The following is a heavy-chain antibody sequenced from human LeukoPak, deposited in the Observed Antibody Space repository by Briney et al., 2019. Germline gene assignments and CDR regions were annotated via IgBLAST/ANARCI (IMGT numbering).Heavy chain of an antibody. D-gene: IGHD5-24*01. Sequence: PVGSLRLSCAASGFTFSSYSMNWVRQAPGKGLEWVSSISSSSSYIYYADSVKGRFTISRDNAKNSLYLQMNSLRAEDTAVYYCARDKEMATTGVWDYWGQGTLVTVSS. V-gene: IGHV3-21*01. CDR2: ISSSSSYI. J-gene: IGHJ4*02. CDR3: ARDKEMATTGVWDY. CDR1: GFTFSSYS.